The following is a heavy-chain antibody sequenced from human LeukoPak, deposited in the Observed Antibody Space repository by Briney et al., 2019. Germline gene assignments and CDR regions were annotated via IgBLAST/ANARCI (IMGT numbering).Heavy chain of an antibody. V-gene: IGHV5-51*01. CDR1: GYSFTRYW. CDR3: ARHSARVDC. J-gene: IGHJ4*02. CDR2: IYPGGSDT. Sequence: GEALKISCKSSGYSFTRYWIDLVRQMPGKGLEWVGIIYPGGSDTIYSTFFQGPVTILDDKSISTAYLPLSILEAPGNAMYYCARHSARVDCWGQGSLVTVSA.